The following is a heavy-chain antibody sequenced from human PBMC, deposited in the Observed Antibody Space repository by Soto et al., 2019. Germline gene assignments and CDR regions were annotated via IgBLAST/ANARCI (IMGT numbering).Heavy chain of an antibody. V-gene: IGHV3-23*01. CDR3: AKDFRLVLRGKDS. Sequence: GGSLRLSCTASRFTFRTYAMTWVRQAPGKGLEWVSTISANGGATYYADSVRGRFTVSRDNSNDTLYLQMSSLRAEDTAVYYCAKDFRLVLRGKDSWGQGTLVTVSS. CDR2: ISANGGAT. D-gene: IGHD2-15*01. CDR1: RFTFRTYA. J-gene: IGHJ4*02.